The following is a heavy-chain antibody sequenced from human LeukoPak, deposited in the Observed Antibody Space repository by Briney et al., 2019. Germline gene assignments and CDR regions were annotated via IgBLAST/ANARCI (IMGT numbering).Heavy chain of an antibody. CDR3: ARRRAAAAFFDY. CDR2: INHSGST. Sequence: PSETLSLTCAVYGGSFSGYYWSWIRQPPGKGREWIGEINHSGSTNYNPSLKSRVTISVDTSKNQFSLKLSSVTAAGTAVYYCARRRAAAAFFDYWGQGTLVTVSS. J-gene: IGHJ4*02. CDR1: GGSFSGYY. V-gene: IGHV4-34*01. D-gene: IGHD6-13*01.